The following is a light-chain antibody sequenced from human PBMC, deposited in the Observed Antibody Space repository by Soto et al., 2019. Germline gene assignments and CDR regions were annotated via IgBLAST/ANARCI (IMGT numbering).Light chain of an antibody. J-gene: IGKJ2*01. V-gene: IGKV3-20*01. CDR2: GAS. Sequence: EIVLTQSPGTLSLSPGERATLSCRASHSVSSSYLAWYQQKPGQAPRLLIYGASSRATGIPDRFSGSGSGTDFTLTISRLEREDFAVYYCQQYGNSPYTFGQGTKLEIK. CDR1: HSVSSSY. CDR3: QQYGNSPYT.